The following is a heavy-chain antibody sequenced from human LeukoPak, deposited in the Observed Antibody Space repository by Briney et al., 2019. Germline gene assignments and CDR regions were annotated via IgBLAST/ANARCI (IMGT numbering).Heavy chain of an antibody. D-gene: IGHD6-6*01. CDR3: ATEEGIAARPVYFDY. CDR1: GFTFSSYS. Sequence: PGGSLRLSCAASGFTFSSYSMNWVRQAPGKGLEWVSSISSSSSYIYYADSVKGRFTISRDNAKNSLYLQMNSLRAEDTAVYYCATEEGIAARPVYFDYWGQGTLVTVSS. J-gene: IGHJ4*02. CDR2: ISSSSSYI. V-gene: IGHV3-21*01.